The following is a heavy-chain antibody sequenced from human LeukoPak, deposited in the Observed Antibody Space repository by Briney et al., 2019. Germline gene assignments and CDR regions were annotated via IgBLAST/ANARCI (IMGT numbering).Heavy chain of an antibody. J-gene: IGHJ6*03. CDR2: INHSGST. V-gene: IGHV4-34*01. CDR1: GGSFSGYY. D-gene: IGHD6-13*01. Sequence: SETLSLTCAVYGGSFSGYYWSWIRQPPEKGLEWIGEINHSGSTNYNPSLKSRVTISVDTSKNQFSLKLSSVTAADTAVYYCARVIMGRRKVAAAGGHRGYYYYYMDVWGKGTTVAVSS. CDR3: ARVIMGRRKVAAAGGHRGYYYYYMDV.